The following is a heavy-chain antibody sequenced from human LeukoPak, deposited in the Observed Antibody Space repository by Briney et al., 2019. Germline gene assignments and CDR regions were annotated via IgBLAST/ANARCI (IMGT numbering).Heavy chain of an antibody. V-gene: IGHV4-59*01. CDR3: ARVPFWSGYYLDY. Sequence: SETLSLTCTVSGGSISSYYWSWIRQPPGKGLEWIGYIYYSGSTNYNPSLKSRVTISVDTSKNLFSLKLSSVTAADTAVYYCARVPFWSGYYLDYWGQGTLVTVSS. J-gene: IGHJ4*02. CDR1: GGSISSYY. CDR2: IYYSGST. D-gene: IGHD3-3*01.